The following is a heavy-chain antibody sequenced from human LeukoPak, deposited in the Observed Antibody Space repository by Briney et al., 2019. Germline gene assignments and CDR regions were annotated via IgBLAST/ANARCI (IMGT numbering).Heavy chain of an antibody. J-gene: IGHJ4*02. CDR1: VGSISIYY. V-gene: IGHV4-4*07. CDR2: IYTSGST. Sequence: SETLSLTCTVSVGSISIYYWSWIRQPAGKGLEWIWRIYTSGSTNYNPSLKSRVTMSVDTSKNQFSLKLSSVTAAETAVYYCARDTGSSWYPYYFDYWGQGNLVTVSS. D-gene: IGHD6-13*01. CDR3: ARDTGSSWYPYYFDY.